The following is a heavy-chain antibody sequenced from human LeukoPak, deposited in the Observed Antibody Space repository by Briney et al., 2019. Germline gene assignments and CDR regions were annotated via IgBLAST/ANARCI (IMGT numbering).Heavy chain of an antibody. CDR3: ARSVSSYYFDY. CDR1: GGSISSYY. J-gene: IGHJ4*02. CDR2: IYTSGST. D-gene: IGHD2-2*01. Sequence: SETLSLTCTVSGGSISSYYWSWIRQPPGKGLEWIGYIYTSGSTNYNPSLKSRVTISVDTSKNQFSLKLSSVIAADTAVYYCARSVSSYYFDYWGQGTLVTVSS. V-gene: IGHV4-4*09.